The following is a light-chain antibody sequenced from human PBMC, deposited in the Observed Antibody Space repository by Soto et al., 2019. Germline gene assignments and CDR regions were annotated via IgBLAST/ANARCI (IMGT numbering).Light chain of an antibody. CDR2: DAS. CDR1: QSVSSY. V-gene: IGKV3-11*01. J-gene: IGKJ4*01. Sequence: IVLTQSPATLSLSPVEISTLSYRATQSVSSYVAWYQQKPGQAPRLLIYDASNRATGIPARFSGSGSGTDFTLTISSLQPEDFATYFCQQVSSFPLTFGGGTKVDIK. CDR3: QQVSSFPLT.